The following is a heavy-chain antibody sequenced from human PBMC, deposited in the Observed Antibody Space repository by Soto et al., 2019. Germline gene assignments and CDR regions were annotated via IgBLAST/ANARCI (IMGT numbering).Heavy chain of an antibody. CDR2: IYSGGST. J-gene: IGHJ5*02. CDR1: GFTVSSNY. V-gene: IGHV3-53*01. Sequence: GGSLRLSCAASGFTVSSNYMSWVRQAPGKGLEWVSVIYSGGSTYYADSVKGRFTISRDNSKNTLYLQMNSLRAEDTAVYYCASSRRWGNNWFDPWGQGTLVTVSS. CDR3: ASSRRWGNNWFDP. D-gene: IGHD3-16*01.